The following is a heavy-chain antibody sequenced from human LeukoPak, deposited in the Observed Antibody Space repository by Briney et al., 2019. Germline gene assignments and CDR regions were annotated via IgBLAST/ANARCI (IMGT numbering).Heavy chain of an antibody. V-gene: IGHV3-48*03. CDR1: GFTFSSYE. CDR2: ISSSGSII. Sequence: GGSLRLSCAASGFTFSSYEMNWVRQAPGKGLEWVSYISSSGSIIYYADSVKGRFTISRDNAKNSLYLQMNSLRAEDTAVYYCARVWDDYGDNKGGYWGQGTLVTVSS. D-gene: IGHD4-23*01. CDR3: ARVWDDYGDNKGGY. J-gene: IGHJ4*02.